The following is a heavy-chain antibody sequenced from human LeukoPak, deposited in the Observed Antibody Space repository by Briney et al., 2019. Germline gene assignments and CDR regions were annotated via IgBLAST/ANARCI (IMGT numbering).Heavy chain of an antibody. J-gene: IGHJ4*02. CDR1: GFTFKSYG. CDR2: IWYDGSNK. V-gene: IGHV3-33*01. CDR3: AGGMRHFDY. D-gene: IGHD2-8*01. Sequence: GRSLRLSCVASGFTFKSYGMHWVRQAPGKGLEWVAIIWYDGSNKYYADFVKGRFTTSRDNSKNTLYLQMNSLRADDTAVYYCAGGMRHFDYWGQGTLVTVSS.